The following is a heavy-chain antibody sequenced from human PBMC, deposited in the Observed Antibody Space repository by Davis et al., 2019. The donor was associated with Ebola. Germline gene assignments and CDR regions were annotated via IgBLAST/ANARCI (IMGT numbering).Heavy chain of an antibody. D-gene: IGHD3-3*01. CDR2: IWYDGSNK. J-gene: IGHJ6*02. CDR3: ARDPKSYDFWSGYYNYYYGMDV. V-gene: IGHV3-33*01. CDR1: GFTFSSYG. Sequence: GESLKISCAASGFTFSSYGMHWVRQTPGKGLEWVAVIWYDGSNKYYADSVKGRFTISRDNSKNTLYLQMNSLRAEDTAVYYCARDPKSYDFWSGYYNYYYGMDVWGQGTTVTVSS.